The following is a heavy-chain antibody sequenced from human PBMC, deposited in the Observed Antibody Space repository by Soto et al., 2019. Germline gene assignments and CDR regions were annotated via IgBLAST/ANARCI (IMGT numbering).Heavy chain of an antibody. V-gene: IGHV1-69*06. D-gene: IGHD3-10*01. Sequence: VASVKVSCKASGGTFSSYAISWVRQAPGQGLEWMGGIIPIFGTANYAQKFQGRVTITADKSTSTAYMELSSLRSEDTAVYYCARDGTMVRGATWGQGTLVTVSS. J-gene: IGHJ4*02. CDR3: ARDGTMVRGAT. CDR2: IIPIFGTA. CDR1: GGTFSSYA.